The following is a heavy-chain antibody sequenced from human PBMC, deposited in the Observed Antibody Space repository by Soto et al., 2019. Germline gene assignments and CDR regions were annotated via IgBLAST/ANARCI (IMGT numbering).Heavy chain of an antibody. V-gene: IGHV4-30-2*01. D-gene: IGHD4-17*01. Sequence: PSETLSLTCAVSGGSISGGGYSWSWIRQPPGKGLEWIGYIYHSGSTYYNPSLKSRVTISVDRSKNQFSLKLSSVTAADTAVYYCARGGNYGDYDNWFDPWGQGTLVTVSS. CDR3: ARGGNYGDYDNWFDP. J-gene: IGHJ5*02. CDR1: GGSISGGGYS. CDR2: IYHSGST.